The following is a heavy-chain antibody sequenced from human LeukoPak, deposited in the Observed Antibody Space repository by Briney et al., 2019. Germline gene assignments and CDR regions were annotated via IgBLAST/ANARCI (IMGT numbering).Heavy chain of an antibody. CDR3: AKEGSAGSSLDY. CDR1: GFTFSSYS. Sequence: GGSLRLSCAASGFTFSSYSMNWVRQAPGKGLEWVSYISSSSNTIHYADSVKGRFTISRDDAKSSLYLQMNSLRDEDTAVYYCAKEGSAGSSLDYWGQGTLVTVSS. D-gene: IGHD3-10*01. CDR2: ISSSSNTI. V-gene: IGHV3-48*02. J-gene: IGHJ4*02.